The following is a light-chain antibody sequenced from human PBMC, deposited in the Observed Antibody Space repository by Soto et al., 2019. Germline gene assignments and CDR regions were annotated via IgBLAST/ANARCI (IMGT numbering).Light chain of an antibody. CDR3: QQLNSYPRT. V-gene: IGKV1-9*01. J-gene: IGKJ3*01. CDR2: AAS. CDR1: QAVSSN. Sequence: TQSPATLSVSPGERATLSCRASQAVSSNLAWYQQKPGKAPKLLIYAASTLQSGVPSRFSGSGSGTEFTLTISSLQPEDFATYYCQQLNSYPRTFGPGTKVDIK.